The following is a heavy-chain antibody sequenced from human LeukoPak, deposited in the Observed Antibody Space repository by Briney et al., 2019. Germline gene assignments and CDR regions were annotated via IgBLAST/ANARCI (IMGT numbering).Heavy chain of an antibody. CDR3: AREGGWYPLLPDRPYNWFDP. J-gene: IGHJ5*02. V-gene: IGHV4-34*01. D-gene: IGHD6-19*01. CDR2: IYYSGST. CDR1: GGSFSGYY. Sequence: PSETLSLTCAVYGGSFSGYYWSWIRQPPGKGLEWIGSIYYSGSTYYNPSLKSRVTISVDTSKNQFSLKLSSVTAADTAVYYCAREGGWYPLLPDRPYNWFDPWGQGTLVTVSS.